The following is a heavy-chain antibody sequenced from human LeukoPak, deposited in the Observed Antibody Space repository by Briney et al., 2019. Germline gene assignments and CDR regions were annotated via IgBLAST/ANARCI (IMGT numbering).Heavy chain of an antibody. V-gene: IGHV3-23*01. D-gene: IGHD2-2*01. J-gene: IGHJ4*02. Sequence: GGSLRLSCAASGFTFSSYAMSWVRQAPGKGLEWVSGISGRGGSTYYADSVKGRFTISRDNSKNTLYLQMNSLRAEDTAVYYCAREEGPYVVSSTYFDYWGQGTLVTVSS. CDR3: AREEGPYVVSSTYFDY. CDR2: ISGRGGST. CDR1: GFTFSSYA.